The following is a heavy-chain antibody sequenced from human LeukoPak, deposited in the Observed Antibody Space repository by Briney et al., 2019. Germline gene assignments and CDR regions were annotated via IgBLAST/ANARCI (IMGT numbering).Heavy chain of an antibody. CDR2: IYYSGST. D-gene: IGHD3-22*01. V-gene: IGHV4-39*01. J-gene: IGHJ5*02. CDR1: GGSISSSSYY. Sequence: PSETLSLTCTVSGGSISSSSYYWCWIRQPPGKGLEWIGSIYYSGSTYYNPSLKSRVTISVDTSKNQFSLKLSSVTAADTAVYYCARHGVLADYYYDSSGYPQFDPWGQGTLVTVSS. CDR3: ARHGVLADYYYDSSGYPQFDP.